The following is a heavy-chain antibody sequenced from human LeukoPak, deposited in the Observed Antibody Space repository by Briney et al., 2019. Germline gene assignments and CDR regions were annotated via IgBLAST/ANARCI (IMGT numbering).Heavy chain of an antibody. V-gene: IGHV3-30*18. D-gene: IGHD3-10*01. Sequence: GGSLRLSCAASGFTFSSYGMHWVRQAPGKGLEWVAVISYDGSNKYYADSVKGRFTISRDNSKNTLYLQMNSLRAEDTAVYYCAKYGSGSYGYYFDYWGQGTLVTVSS. CDR2: ISYDGSNK. CDR1: GFTFSSYG. CDR3: AKYGSGSYGYYFDY. J-gene: IGHJ4*02.